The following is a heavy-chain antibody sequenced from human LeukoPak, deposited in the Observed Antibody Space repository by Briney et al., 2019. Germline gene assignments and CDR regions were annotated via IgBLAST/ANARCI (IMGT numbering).Heavy chain of an antibody. Sequence: GGSLRLSCTASGFSFTGSWMSWGRQLPGKGLEWLADMNPAGSAIVYVASAKGRFTVSRNNAKSSLYLQMDGLRAEDTAVYYCARGPLNGAPDSGGQATLVTVSS. D-gene: IGHD4-17*01. CDR2: MNPAGSAI. V-gene: IGHV3-7*01. J-gene: IGHJ3*02. CDR3: ARGPLNGAPDS. CDR1: GFSFTGSW.